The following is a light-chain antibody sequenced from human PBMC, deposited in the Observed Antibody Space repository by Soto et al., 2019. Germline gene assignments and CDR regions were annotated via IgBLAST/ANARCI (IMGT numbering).Light chain of an antibody. CDR3: SSYGASSTL. Sequence: QSALTQPASLSESRGQSITNSCTGTSTDIGSYNYVSWYQQHPGKAPKLMIFDVSYRPSGISDRFSGSKSGNTASLTISGLQPEDEADYYCSSYGASSTLFGGGTKLTVL. J-gene: IGLJ2*01. V-gene: IGLV2-14*03. CDR2: DVS. CDR1: STDIGSYNY.